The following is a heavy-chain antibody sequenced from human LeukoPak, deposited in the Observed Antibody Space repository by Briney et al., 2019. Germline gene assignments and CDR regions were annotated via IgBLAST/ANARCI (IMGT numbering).Heavy chain of an antibody. CDR2: IRTKPHTYTT. J-gene: IGHJ4*02. CDR3: IRQNCSGGSCSYVDY. CDR1: GFTFSGFY. D-gene: IGHD2-15*01. Sequence: GGSLRLSCAASGFTFSGFYMHWVRQASGKGLEWVGLIRTKPHTYTTVYAASVQGRLTISRDDSKNTAYLQMNSLKAEDTAVYYCIRQNCSGGSCSYVDYLGQGTLVTVSS. V-gene: IGHV3-73*01.